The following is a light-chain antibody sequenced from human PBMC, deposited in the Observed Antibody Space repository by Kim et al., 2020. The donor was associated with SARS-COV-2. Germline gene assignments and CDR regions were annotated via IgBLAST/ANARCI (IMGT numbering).Light chain of an antibody. CDR2: DAS. CDR3: QQFDYLPWT. Sequence: DIQMTQSPSFLSASVGDRVTITCQASQDISKSLNWYQHIPGKAPKLLIFDASDLETGVPSRFSGSGAGTDFTFTINSLQPEDIATYYCQQFDYLPWTFGQGTKVDIK. J-gene: IGKJ1*01. CDR1: QDISKS. V-gene: IGKV1-33*01.